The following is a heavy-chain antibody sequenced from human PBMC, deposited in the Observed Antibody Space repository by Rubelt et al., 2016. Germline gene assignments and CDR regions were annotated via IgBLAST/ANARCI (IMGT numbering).Heavy chain of an antibody. CDR1: GGSINSYY. D-gene: IGHD2-2*01. J-gene: IGHJ4*02. Sequence: QVQLQESGPGLVKPSETLSLTCTVSGGSINSYYWSWIRQPPGKGLEWIGYIYYTGFTNFNPSLKSRVTISLDTSKNQFSLKWSSVTAADTAVYYWARNLDQLALYVDYWGQGTLVSVSS. CDR3: ARNLDQLALYVDY. CDR2: IYYTGFT. V-gene: IGHV4-59*01.